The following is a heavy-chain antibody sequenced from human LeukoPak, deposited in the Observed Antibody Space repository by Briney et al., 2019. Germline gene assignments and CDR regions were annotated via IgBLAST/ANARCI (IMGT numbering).Heavy chain of an antibody. CDR3: ARGGGLDV. J-gene: IGHJ6*02. D-gene: IGHD3-16*01. CDR1: GCTFSSYW. Sequence: GSRRLSCAASGCTFSSYWVNWARQAPGKGLEWVASINHNGNVNYYVDSVKGRFTISRDNAKNSLYLQMSNLIAEDTAVYFCARGGGLDVWGQGATVTVSS. CDR2: INHNGNVN. V-gene: IGHV3-7*03.